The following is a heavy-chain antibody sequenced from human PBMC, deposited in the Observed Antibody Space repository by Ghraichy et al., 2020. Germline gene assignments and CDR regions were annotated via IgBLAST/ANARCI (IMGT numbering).Heavy chain of an antibody. CDR1: GGSISSSSYY. Sequence: SETLSLTCTVSGGSISSSSYYWGWIRQPPGKGLEWIGSIYYSGSTYYNPSLKSRVTISVDTSKNQFSLKLSSVTAADTAVYYCARRGTLGYCTNGVCYPYYYYYGMDVWGQGTTVTVSS. V-gene: IGHV4-39*01. J-gene: IGHJ6*02. D-gene: IGHD2-8*01. CDR3: ARRGTLGYCTNGVCYPYYYYYGMDV. CDR2: IYYSGST.